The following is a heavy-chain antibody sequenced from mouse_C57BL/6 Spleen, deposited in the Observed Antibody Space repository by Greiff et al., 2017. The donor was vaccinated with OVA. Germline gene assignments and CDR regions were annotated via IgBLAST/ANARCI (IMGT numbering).Heavy chain of an antibody. J-gene: IGHJ1*03. CDR2: IRNKANNHAT. D-gene: IGHD1-1*01. CDR3: TRRTYYYGSSYGYFDV. Sequence: EVMLVESGGGLVQPGGSMKLSCAASGFTFSDAWMDWVRQSPEKGLEWVAEIRNKANNHATYYAESVKGRFTISRDDSKSSVYLQMNSLRAEDTGIYYCTRRTYYYGSSYGYFDVWGTGTTVTVSS. V-gene: IGHV6-6*01. CDR1: GFTFSDAW.